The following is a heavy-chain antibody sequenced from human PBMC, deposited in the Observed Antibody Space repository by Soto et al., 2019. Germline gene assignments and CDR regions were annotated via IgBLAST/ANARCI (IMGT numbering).Heavy chain of an antibody. CDR3: AKGVLSFHYGMEV. Sequence: EVQLVESGGGLVRPGGSLRLSCAASGFTFNTYPMTWVRQAPGKGLEWVASISSTAGRTSSYADSVKGRFAIGRGFSDNSVYLEMNNLRADDTAVYFCAKGVLSFHYGMEVWGQGATVTVSS. D-gene: IGHD3-10*01. V-gene: IGHV3-23*04. CDR2: ISSTAGRTS. J-gene: IGHJ6*02. CDR1: GFTFNTYP.